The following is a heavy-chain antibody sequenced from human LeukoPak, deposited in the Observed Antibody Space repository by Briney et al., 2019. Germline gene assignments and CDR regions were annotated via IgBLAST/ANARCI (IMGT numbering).Heavy chain of an antibody. D-gene: IGHD3-10*01. Sequence: PSETLSLTCTVSGGSISSYYWSWIRQPPGKGLEWVGHIYYLGSTNYNPSPKSRVTISIDTSKNYFSLKLNSVIAADTAVYYCARDRPGSYWYFDLWGRGTLVTVSS. V-gene: IGHV4-59*01. CDR1: GGSISSYY. CDR2: IYYLGST. J-gene: IGHJ2*01. CDR3: ARDRPGSYWYFDL.